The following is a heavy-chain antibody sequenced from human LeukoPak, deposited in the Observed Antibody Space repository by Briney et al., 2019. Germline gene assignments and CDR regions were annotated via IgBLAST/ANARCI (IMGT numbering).Heavy chain of an antibody. V-gene: IGHV1-69*04. CDR3: ARDSRMGYSYGTFNY. D-gene: IGHD5-18*01. J-gene: IGHJ4*02. Sequence: SVKVSCKASGGTFSSYAISWVRQAPGQGLEWMGRIIPILGMANYAQKFQGRVTITADKSTSTAYMELSSLRSEDTAVYYCARDSRMGYSYGTFNYWGQGTLVTVSS. CDR1: GGTFSSYA. CDR2: IIPILGMA.